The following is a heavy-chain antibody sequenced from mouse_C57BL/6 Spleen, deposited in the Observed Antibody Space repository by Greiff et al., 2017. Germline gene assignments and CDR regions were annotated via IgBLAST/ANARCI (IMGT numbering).Heavy chain of an antibody. V-gene: IGHV14-2*01. Sequence: VQLQQSGAELVKPGASVKLSCTASGFNIKDYYMHWVKQRTEQGLEWIGRIDPEDGETKYAPKFQGKATITADTSSNTADLQLSSRTSEDTAVYYCEKDRAYGSSWYFDVWGTGTTVTVSS. J-gene: IGHJ1*03. CDR3: EKDRAYGSSWYFDV. CDR2: IDPEDGET. CDR1: GFNIKDYY. D-gene: IGHD1-1*01.